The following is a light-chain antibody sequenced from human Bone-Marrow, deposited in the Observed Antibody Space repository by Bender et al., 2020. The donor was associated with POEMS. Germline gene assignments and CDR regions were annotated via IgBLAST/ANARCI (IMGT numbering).Light chain of an antibody. CDR2: NSD. CDR3: GAWDDTLKGWV. CDR1: ASDRGTTP. V-gene: IGLV1-44*01. Sequence: QSVLTQPPSASATPGQRVTISCSRSASDRGTTPINWYQHLPGTAPKLIIYNSDQRPSGVPDRFSGSMSGTSAFLGNRWVHSEEGAGYYWGAWDDTLKGWVFGGGTKLT. J-gene: IGLJ2*01.